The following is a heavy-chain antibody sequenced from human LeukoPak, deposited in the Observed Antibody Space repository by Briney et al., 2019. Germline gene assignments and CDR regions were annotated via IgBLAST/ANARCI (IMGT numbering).Heavy chain of an antibody. V-gene: IGHV3-48*01. CDR2: ISSSSSTI. J-gene: IGHJ4*02. CDR3: ARGGYRLTMNY. CDR1: GFTFSSYE. Sequence: GGSLRLSCAASGFTFSSYEMNWVRQAPGKGLEWVSYISSSSSTIYYADSVKGRFTISRDNAKNSLYLQMNSLRAEDTAVYYCARGGYRLTMNYWGQGTLVTVSS. D-gene: IGHD4/OR15-4a*01.